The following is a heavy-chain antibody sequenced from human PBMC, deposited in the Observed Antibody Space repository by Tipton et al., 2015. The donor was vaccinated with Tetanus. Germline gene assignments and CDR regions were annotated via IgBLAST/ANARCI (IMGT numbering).Heavy chain of an antibody. J-gene: IGHJ5*02. V-gene: IGHV1-2*02. CDR3: TRDSHPTTGIIPS. CDR2: IDPNSGGT. D-gene: IGHD4-23*01. Sequence: QLVQSGAEVKKPGASVKVSCKASGYTFTGYYIYWVRQAPGQGLEWMGWIDPNSGGTVYAQKFQGRVTMTRDTSISTAYMELRSLRSDDTAVYYCTRDSHPTTGIIPSWGQGTLVTVSS. CDR1: GYTFTGYY.